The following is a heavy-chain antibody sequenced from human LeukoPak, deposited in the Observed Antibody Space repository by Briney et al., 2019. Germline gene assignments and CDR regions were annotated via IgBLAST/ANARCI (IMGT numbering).Heavy chain of an antibody. J-gene: IGHJ4*02. CDR2: INPNSGST. CDR1: GYTFTGYY. V-gene: IGHV1-2*02. Sequence: ASAKVSCKASGYTFTGYYIHWVRQAPGQGLEWMGWINPNSGSTNYAQKFQGRVTMTRDTSISTAFMDLSRLRSDDTAVYYCARRGNYGDYLDYWGQGTLVTVSS. CDR3: ARRGNYGDYLDY. D-gene: IGHD4-17*01.